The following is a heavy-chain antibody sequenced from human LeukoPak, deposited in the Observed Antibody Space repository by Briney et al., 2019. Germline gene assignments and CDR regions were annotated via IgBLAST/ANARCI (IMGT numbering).Heavy chain of an antibody. CDR3: AREIRQDYYDSIGYYF. V-gene: IGHV3-48*03. CDR1: GFTFSGYE. J-gene: IGHJ4*02. CDR2: ISSSGSPI. D-gene: IGHD3-22*01. Sequence: GGSLRLSCVASGFTFSGYEMNWVRQAPGKGLEWISYISSSGSPIYYADSVKGRFTISRDNAKKSMYLQMISLRHLGASICCVAREIRQDYYDSIGYYFGGQGTLVTVSS.